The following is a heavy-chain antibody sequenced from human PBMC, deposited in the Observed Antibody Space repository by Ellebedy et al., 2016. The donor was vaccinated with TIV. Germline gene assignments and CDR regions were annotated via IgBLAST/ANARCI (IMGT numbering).Heavy chain of an antibody. CDR3: ARDNEGAFDY. J-gene: IGHJ4*02. Sequence: GESMKISCAASGCTFSRDSRKWVHAAPWKGLEWVSYIRSSGSTIYYADSVTGRFTISRDNSKNSLYLHMNSLRAEDTAVYFCARDNEGAFDYWGQGTLVTVSS. V-gene: IGHV3-48*04. D-gene: IGHD1-26*01. CDR1: GCTFSRDS. CDR2: IRSSGSTI.